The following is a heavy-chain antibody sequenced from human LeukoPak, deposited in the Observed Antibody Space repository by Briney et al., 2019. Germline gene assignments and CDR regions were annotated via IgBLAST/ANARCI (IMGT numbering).Heavy chain of an antibody. CDR1: GFAHSSDW. CDR3: ARKRVGSQLRDY. V-gene: IGHV3-7*03. D-gene: IGHD2-2*01. J-gene: IGHJ4*02. CDR2: IKQDGSEK. Sequence: GGSLRLSCAASGFAHSSDWMSWVRQAPGKGLEWVANIKQDGSEKYYVDSVKGRFTISRDNAKNSLYLQMNSLRAEDTAVYYCARKRVGSQLRDYWGQGTLVTVSS.